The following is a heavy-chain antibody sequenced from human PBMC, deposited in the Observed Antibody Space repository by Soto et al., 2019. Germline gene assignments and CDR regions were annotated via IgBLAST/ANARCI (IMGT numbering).Heavy chain of an antibody. D-gene: IGHD3-22*01. CDR1: GCTFSSYA. V-gene: IGHV3-30-3*01. J-gene: IGHJ4*02. CDR2: ISYDGSNK. Sequence: GGSQRLSCAAAGCTFSSYAMHRVRKAPSKGQERVAVISYDGSNKYYADTVKGRFTISRDNSKNTLYLQMNSLRAEDTAVYYCARTFLEPYYYDSSGSVDYWGQGTLVTVSS. CDR3: ARTFLEPYYYDSSGSVDY.